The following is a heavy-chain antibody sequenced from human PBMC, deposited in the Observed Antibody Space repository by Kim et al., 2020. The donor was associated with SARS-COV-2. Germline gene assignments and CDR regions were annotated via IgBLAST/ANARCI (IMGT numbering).Heavy chain of an antibody. V-gene: IGHV3-53*04. D-gene: IGHD2-15*01. CDR3: ARLGSRGDFDY. Sequence: STYYADSVKGRFTISRHNSKNTLYLQMNSLRAEDTAVYYCARLGSRGDFDYWGQGTLVTVSS. CDR2: ST. J-gene: IGHJ4*02.